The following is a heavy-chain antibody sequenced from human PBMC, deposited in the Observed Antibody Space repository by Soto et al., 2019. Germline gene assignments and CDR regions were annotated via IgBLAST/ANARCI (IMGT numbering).Heavy chain of an antibody. CDR3: ATHPTPSGSGSRKVYGMDV. CDR2: IYYSGST. V-gene: IGHV4-39*01. Sequence: SETLSLTCTVSGGSISISSYYRGWIRHPPGKGLEWIGSIYYSGSTYYNPSLKSRVAISVDTSKNQFSLKLSSVTAADTAVYYCATHPTPSGSGSRKVYGMDVWGQGTTVT. D-gene: IGHD3-10*01. CDR1: GGSISISSYY. J-gene: IGHJ6*02.